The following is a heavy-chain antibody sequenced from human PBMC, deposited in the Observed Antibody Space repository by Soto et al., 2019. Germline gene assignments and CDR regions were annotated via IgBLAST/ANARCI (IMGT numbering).Heavy chain of an antibody. Sequence: QVHLVQSGAEVKNPGASVKVSCKGSGYDFTTYGITWVRQAPGQGLEWMAWISAHNGNTNYAPNLQGRVTVTRDTSTSTAYIELRSLRSDDPAVYYCARGRYGDYWGQGALVTVSS. CDR3: ARGRYGDY. J-gene: IGHJ4*02. CDR2: ISAHNGNT. CDR1: GYDFTTYG. V-gene: IGHV1-18*01. D-gene: IGHD1-1*01.